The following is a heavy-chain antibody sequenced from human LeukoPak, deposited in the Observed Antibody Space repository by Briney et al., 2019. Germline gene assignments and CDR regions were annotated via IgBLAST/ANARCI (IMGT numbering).Heavy chain of an antibody. J-gene: IGHJ5*02. D-gene: IGHD5-12*01. CDR1: GYTFTNYY. CDR2: INPKSGGT. CDR3: ARGSGYDYNSFGP. Sequence: ASVKVSCKASGYTFTNYYVHWVRPAPGQRGEWMGWINPKSGGTDYAQKFQGRVTMTRDTYISTAYMELSRLTSDDTAVYYCARGSGYDYNSFGPWGQGTLGIVSS. V-gene: IGHV1-2*02.